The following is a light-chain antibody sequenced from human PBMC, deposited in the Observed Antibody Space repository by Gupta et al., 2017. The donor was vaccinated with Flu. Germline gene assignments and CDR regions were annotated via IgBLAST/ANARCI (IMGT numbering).Light chain of an antibody. V-gene: IGLV8-61*01. CDR1: SGSVSSGYY. CDR3: VLDMGSDIQV. CDR2: NTN. Sequence: QTVVTQEPSFSVSPGGTVTLTCGLSSGSVSSGYYPSWYQQTPGQAPRTLIYNTNTRSSGVPDRFSGSILGNTAALTITGAKADDESDYYCVLDMGSDIQVFGGGTKLTVL. J-gene: IGLJ2*01.